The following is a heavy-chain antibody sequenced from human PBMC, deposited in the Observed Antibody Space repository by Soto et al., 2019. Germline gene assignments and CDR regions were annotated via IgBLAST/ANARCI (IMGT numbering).Heavy chain of an antibody. CDR2: IIPILGIA. Sequence: ASVKVSCKASGGTFSSYTISWVRQAPGQGLEWMGRIIPILGIANYAQKFQGRVTITADKSTSTAYMELSSLRSEDTAVYYCARAYISEPDSWEMYNWFDPWGQGTLVTVSS. J-gene: IGHJ5*02. D-gene: IGHD3-16*01. CDR1: GGTFSSYT. V-gene: IGHV1-69*02. CDR3: ARAYISEPDSWEMYNWFDP.